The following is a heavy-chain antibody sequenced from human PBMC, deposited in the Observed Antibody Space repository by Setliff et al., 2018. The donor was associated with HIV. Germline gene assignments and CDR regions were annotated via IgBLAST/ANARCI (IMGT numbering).Heavy chain of an antibody. J-gene: IGHJ4*02. CDR2: INPNSGGT. CDR3: ARYTSGWFHFDY. V-gene: IGHV1-2*02. Sequence: ASVKVSCKASGYTFTGYYMHWVRQAPGQGLEWMGWINPNSGGTNYAQKFQGRVTMTRDTSITTAYMELSSLRSDDTAVYYCARYTSGWFHFDYWGQGTLVTVPS. D-gene: IGHD6-19*01. CDR1: GYTFTGYY.